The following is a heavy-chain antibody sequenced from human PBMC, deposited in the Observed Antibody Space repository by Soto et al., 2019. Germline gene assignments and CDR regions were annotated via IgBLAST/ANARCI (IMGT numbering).Heavy chain of an antibody. Sequence: QVQLVQSGAEVKKPGASVKVSCKASGYTFTAYAMHWVRQAPGQRPEWMGWINAGNGNTKYSQKFQGRVSITRDTSARTAYVELTSLRAEETTLYYCARGIYYFGSGTDNYYYYYYMDVWGKGTTVTVSS. CDR2: INAGNGNT. CDR3: ARGIYYFGSGTDNYYYYYYMDV. D-gene: IGHD3-10*01. J-gene: IGHJ6*03. V-gene: IGHV1-3*01. CDR1: GYTFTAYA.